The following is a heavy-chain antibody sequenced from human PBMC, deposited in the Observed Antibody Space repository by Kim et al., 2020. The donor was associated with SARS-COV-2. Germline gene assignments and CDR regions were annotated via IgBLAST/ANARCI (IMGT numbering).Heavy chain of an antibody. V-gene: IGHV3-74*01. CDR1: GYTFSSYW. J-gene: IGHJ5*02. CDR3: ARGSFQQGFDP. CDR2: IKSDGSDT. D-gene: IGHD6-13*01. Sequence: GGSLRFSCEASGYTFSSYWMNWVRQGPGKGLVWVSRIKSDGSDTHYADSVKGRFTISRDNAKNTLHLQLNSLGVEDTAIYYCARGSFQQGFDPWGQGTLVTVSS.